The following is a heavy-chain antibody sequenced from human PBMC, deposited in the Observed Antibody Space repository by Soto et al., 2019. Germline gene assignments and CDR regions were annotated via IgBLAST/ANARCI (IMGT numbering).Heavy chain of an antibody. V-gene: IGHV1-3*01. Sequence: ASVKVSCKTSGYTFASYGIHWVRQAPGHRLEWMGWINAGNGNTKYSQKFQGRVTITRDTSASTAYMELNTLRSEDTAVYYCARDRGRSSWYYDLNDYWAQGTLVPVSS. CDR3: ARDRGRSSWYYDLNDY. J-gene: IGHJ4*02. D-gene: IGHD6-13*01. CDR1: GYTFASYG. CDR2: INAGNGNT.